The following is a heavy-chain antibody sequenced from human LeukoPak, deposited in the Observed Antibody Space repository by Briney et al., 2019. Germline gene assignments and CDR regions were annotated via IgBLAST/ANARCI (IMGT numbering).Heavy chain of an antibody. V-gene: IGHV1-18*04. Sequence: ASVKVSCKASGYTFTSYYIHWVRQAPGQGLEWMGWISAYNGNTNYAQKLQGRVTMTTDTSTSTAYMELRSLRSDDTAVYYCARGSYYCSSTSCYGGTFDYWGQGTLVTVSS. CDR2: ISAYNGNT. CDR1: GYTFTSYY. J-gene: IGHJ4*02. CDR3: ARGSYYCSSTSCYGGTFDY. D-gene: IGHD2-2*01.